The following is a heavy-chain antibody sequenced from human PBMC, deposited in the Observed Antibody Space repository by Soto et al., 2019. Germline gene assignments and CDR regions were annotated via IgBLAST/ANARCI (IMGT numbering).Heavy chain of an antibody. CDR3: AKERSSGWSFDY. Sequence: EVQLLESGGGLVQPGGSLRLSCAASGFTFSTYAMNWVRQAPGKGLEWVAGSSGSGDSTYYAESVKGRFTVSTDNSQNTLYLKMHSLRAEDTAVFYCAKERSSGWSFDYWGQGTLVTVSS. CDR2: SSGSGDST. J-gene: IGHJ4*02. D-gene: IGHD6-19*01. V-gene: IGHV3-23*01. CDR1: GFTFSTYA.